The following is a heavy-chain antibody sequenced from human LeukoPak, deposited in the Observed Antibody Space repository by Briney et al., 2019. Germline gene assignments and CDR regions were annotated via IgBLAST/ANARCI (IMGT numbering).Heavy chain of an antibody. D-gene: IGHD2-21*02. CDR1: GGSISSGGYY. CDR2: IYYSGST. CDR3: ARACGDCYLNDAFDI. Sequence: PSETLSLTCTVSGGSISSGGYYWSWIRQHPGKGLEWIGYIYYSGSTYYNPSLKSRVTISADTSKNQFSLKLSSVTAADTAVYYCARACGDCYLNDAFDIWGQGTMVTVSS. V-gene: IGHV4-31*03. J-gene: IGHJ3*02.